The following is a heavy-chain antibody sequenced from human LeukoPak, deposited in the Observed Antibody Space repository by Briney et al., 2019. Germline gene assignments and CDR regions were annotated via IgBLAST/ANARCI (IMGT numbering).Heavy chain of an antibody. CDR1: GFTVSSNY. V-gene: IGHV3-66*01. CDR3: AREVTTLYYYYGMDV. D-gene: IGHD4-11*01. J-gene: IGHJ6*02. CDR2: IYSGGST. Sequence: GGSLRLSCAASGFTVSSNYMSWVRQAPGKGLEWVAVIYSGGSTYYADSVKGRFTISRDNSKNTLYLQMNSLRAEDTAVYYCAREVTTLYYYYGMDVWGQGTTVTVSS.